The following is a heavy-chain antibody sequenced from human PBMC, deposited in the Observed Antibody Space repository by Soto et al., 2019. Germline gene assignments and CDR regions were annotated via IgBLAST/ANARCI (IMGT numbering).Heavy chain of an antibody. CDR2: ISPFNGNT. CDR3: AKELIGSYGPTDY. J-gene: IGHJ4*02. Sequence: ASVKVSCKSSGYPFTHYGITWIRQARGQGLEWMGWISPFNGNTNYGQTLQGRVTLTTETSTSTVYMELRSLRSDDTAVYYCAKELIGSYGPTDYWGQGTLVTVSS. V-gene: IGHV1-18*01. D-gene: IGHD5-18*01. CDR1: GYPFTHYG.